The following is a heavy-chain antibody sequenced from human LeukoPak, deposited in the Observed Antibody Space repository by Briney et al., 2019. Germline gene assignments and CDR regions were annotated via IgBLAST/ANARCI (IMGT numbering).Heavy chain of an antibody. D-gene: IGHD4-11*01. CDR3: ARDTGYSNYDY. CDR1: GFTFITYW. V-gene: IGHV3-74*01. Sequence: GGSLRLSCAASGFTFITYWMHWVRHAPGKGLVWVSRINSDGTSTTYADSVKGRFTISRDNAKNTLYLQMISLRADNTAMYYCARDTGYSNYDYWGQGTLVTVSS. CDR2: INSDGTST. J-gene: IGHJ4*02.